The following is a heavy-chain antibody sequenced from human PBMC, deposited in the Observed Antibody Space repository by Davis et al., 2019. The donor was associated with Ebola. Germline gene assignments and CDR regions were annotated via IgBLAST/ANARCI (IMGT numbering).Heavy chain of an antibody. CDR1: GGTFSSYA. Sequence: SVKVSCKASGGTFSSYAISWVRQAPGQGLEWMGGIIPIFGTANYAQKFQGRVTITADKSTSTAYMELSSLRSEDTAVYYCASPYCSGDSCYLQYYYGMDVWGQGTTVTVSS. V-gene: IGHV1-69*06. CDR3: ASPYCSGDSCYLQYYYGMDV. CDR2: IIPIFGTA. D-gene: IGHD2-15*01. J-gene: IGHJ6*02.